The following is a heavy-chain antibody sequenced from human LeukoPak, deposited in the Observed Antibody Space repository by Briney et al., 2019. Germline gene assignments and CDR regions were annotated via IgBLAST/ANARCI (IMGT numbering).Heavy chain of an antibody. J-gene: IGHJ4*02. CDR1: GFTFSSYW. CDR2: IKQDGSEK. Sequence: GGSLRLSCAASGFTFSSYWMSWVRQAPGKGLEWVANIKQDGSEKYYVDSVKGRFTISRDNAKNSLYLQMNSLRAEDTAVYYCARDRFSSSWYYFDYWGQGTLVTVSS. D-gene: IGHD6-13*01. CDR3: ARDRFSSSWYYFDY. V-gene: IGHV3-7*01.